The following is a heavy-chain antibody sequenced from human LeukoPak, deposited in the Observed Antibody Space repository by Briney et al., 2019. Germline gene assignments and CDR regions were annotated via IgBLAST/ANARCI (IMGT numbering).Heavy chain of an antibody. D-gene: IGHD3-9*01. V-gene: IGHV4-61*02. J-gene: IGHJ4*02. Sequence: SETLSLTCTVSSGSISSGSYYWSWIRQPAGKGLEWIGRIYINGSTNYNPSLKSRVTISIDTSKKQFSLKLTSVTAADTAVYYCYFAGYWGQGTLVTVSS. CDR1: SGSISSGSYY. CDR2: IYINGST. CDR3: YFAGY.